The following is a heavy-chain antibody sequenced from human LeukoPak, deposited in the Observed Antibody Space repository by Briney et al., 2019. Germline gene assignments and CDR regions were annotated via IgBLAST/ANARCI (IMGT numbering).Heavy chain of an antibody. D-gene: IGHD6-25*01. J-gene: IGHJ4*02. V-gene: IGHV4-61*01. Sequence: SETLSLTCTVSGGSVSSGSYYWSWIRQPPGKGLEWIGYIYYSGSTNYNPSLKSRVTISVDTSKNQFSLKLSSVTAADTAVYYCARVATTTNPPQRPFDYWGQGTLVTVSP. CDR3: ARVATTTNPPQRPFDY. CDR1: GGSVSSGSYY. CDR2: IYYSGST.